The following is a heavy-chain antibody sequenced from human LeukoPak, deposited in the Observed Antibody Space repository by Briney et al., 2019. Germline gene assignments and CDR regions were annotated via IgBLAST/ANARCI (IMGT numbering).Heavy chain of an antibody. D-gene: IGHD4-11*01. CDR3: ARDDTVTYYFDY. CDR1: GFTFSSYV. Sequence: GGSLRLSCAASGFTFSSYVMSWVRQAPGKGLEWVSAISGSGGSTYYADSVKGRFTISRDNSKNTLYLQLNSLRAEDTAVYYCARDDTVTYYFDYWGQGTLVTVSS. V-gene: IGHV3-23*01. CDR2: ISGSGGST. J-gene: IGHJ4*02.